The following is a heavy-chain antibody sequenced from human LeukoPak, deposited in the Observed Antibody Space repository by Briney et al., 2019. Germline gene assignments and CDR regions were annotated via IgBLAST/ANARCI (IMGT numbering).Heavy chain of an antibody. D-gene: IGHD2-2*01. CDR2: IRYDGSYK. CDR1: GFTFSSSG. V-gene: IGHV3-30*02. J-gene: IGHJ4*02. CDR3: AKVLLGYCSSTSCYAGPFDY. Sequence: GGSLRLSCAASGFTFSSSGMHWVRQAPGKGLEWVTFIRYDGSYKYYADSVKGRFTISRDNSKNTLYLQMNSLRAEDTAVYYCAKVLLGYCSSTSCYAGPFDYWGQGTLVTVSS.